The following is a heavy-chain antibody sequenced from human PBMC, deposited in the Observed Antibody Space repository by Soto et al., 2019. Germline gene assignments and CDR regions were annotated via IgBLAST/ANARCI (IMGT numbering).Heavy chain of an antibody. D-gene: IGHD3-22*01. J-gene: IGHJ4*02. CDR1: GFSFNDYA. Sequence: GGSLRLSCATTGFSFNDYAMYWVRQAPGQGLEWVAIISSDGHHQFYLDNLRGRFTVSRDNSKNTLYLQMNSLRPEDTAVYYCSRGTYYPQSSGLHADYWGPGTVVTVSS. CDR3: SRGTYYPQSSGLHADY. CDR2: ISSDGHHQ. V-gene: IGHV3-30*03.